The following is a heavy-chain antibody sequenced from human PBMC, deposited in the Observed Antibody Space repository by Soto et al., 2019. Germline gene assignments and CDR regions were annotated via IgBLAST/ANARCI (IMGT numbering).Heavy chain of an antibody. J-gene: IGHJ4*02. D-gene: IGHD2-2*01. CDR1: GYTFTSYG. CDR2: ISAYNGNT. Sequence: ASVKVSCTASGYTFTSYGISWVRQAPGQGLEWMGWISAYNGNTNYAQKLQGRVTMTTDTSTSTAYMELRSLRSDDTAVYYCARDSADIVVVPAARYFDYWGQGTLVTVSS. CDR3: ARDSADIVVVPAARYFDY. V-gene: IGHV1-18*01.